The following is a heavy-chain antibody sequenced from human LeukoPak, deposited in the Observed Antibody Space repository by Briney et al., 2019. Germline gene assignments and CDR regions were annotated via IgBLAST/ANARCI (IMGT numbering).Heavy chain of an antibody. CDR1: GFTFSSYG. J-gene: IGHJ4*02. D-gene: IGHD3-22*01. V-gene: IGHV3-30*02. Sequence: GGSLRLSCAASGFTFSSYGMHWVRQAPGKGLEWVAFIRYDGSNKYYVDSVKGRFTISRDNSKNTLYLQMNSLRAEDTAVYYCAKDLYYYDSSGSHYFDYWGQGTLVTVSS. CDR2: IRYDGSNK. CDR3: AKDLYYYDSSGSHYFDY.